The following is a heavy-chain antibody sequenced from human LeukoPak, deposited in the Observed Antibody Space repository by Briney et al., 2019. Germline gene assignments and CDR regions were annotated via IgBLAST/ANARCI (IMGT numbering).Heavy chain of an antibody. J-gene: IGHJ4*02. CDR3: ARRGSGYDSRIGY. D-gene: IGHD5-12*01. CDR1: GYSFTSYW. Sequence: GEPLKISCKGSGYSFTSYWIGWVRQMPGKGLEWMGIIYPGDFDTRYSPSFQGQVTISADKSISTAYLQWSSLKASDTAMYYCARRGSGYDSRIGYWGQGTLVTVSS. CDR2: IYPGDFDT. V-gene: IGHV5-51*01.